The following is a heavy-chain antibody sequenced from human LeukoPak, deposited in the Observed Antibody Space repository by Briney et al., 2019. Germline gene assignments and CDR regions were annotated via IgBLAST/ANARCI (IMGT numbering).Heavy chain of an antibody. CDR3: AREFRAAASRTWWFDP. J-gene: IGHJ5*02. Sequence: SETLSLTCTVSGGSISSRSYYWGWIRQPPGKGLEWIGSIFYSGATYYNPSLKSRVTMSVDTSKNQFSLKLSSVTAADTAVYYCAREFRAAASRTWWFDPWGQGTLVTVSS. V-gene: IGHV4-39*07. CDR2: IFYSGAT. D-gene: IGHD6-13*01. CDR1: GGSISSRSYY.